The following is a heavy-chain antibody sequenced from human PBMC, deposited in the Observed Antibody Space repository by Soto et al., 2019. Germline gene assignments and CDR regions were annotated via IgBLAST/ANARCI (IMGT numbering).Heavy chain of an antibody. CDR3: ATSRVGDTSPIEF. V-gene: IGHV4-31*03. Sequence: PSETLSLTCSVSGVSISRGGNYWGWIRQHPGKGLEWIGYMHYDGSTLHNPSLQSRVTISSDTSKNQFSLKVRSVTATDTAVYYCATSRVGDTSPIEFGVQGALVTVFS. CDR2: MHYDGST. J-gene: IGHJ4*02. D-gene: IGHD1-26*01. CDR1: GVSISRGGNY.